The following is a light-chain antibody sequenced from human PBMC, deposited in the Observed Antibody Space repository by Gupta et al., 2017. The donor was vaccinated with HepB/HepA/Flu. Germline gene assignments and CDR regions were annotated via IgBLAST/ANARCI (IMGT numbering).Light chain of an antibody. J-gene: IGLJ2*01. CDR1: SSDIGTYNR. V-gene: IGLV2-18*02. CDR2: DVS. Sequence: QSALTQPPSVSGSPGQSVTISSTGTSSDIGTYNRVSWYQQPPGTAPKLMIYDVSNRPSGVPDRFSGSKSGNTASLTISGLQAEDEADYYCSSNTTSNTVVFGGGTKLTVL. CDR3: SSNTTSNTVV.